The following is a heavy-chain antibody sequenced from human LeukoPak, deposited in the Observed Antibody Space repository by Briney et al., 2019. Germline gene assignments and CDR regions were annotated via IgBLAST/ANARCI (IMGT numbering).Heavy chain of an antibody. CDR1: GFTFSTYS. CDR3: VRLSTLSNTMFDY. CDR2: ISSSSAYI. V-gene: IGHV3-21*01. Sequence: KSGGSLRLSCAASGFTFSTYSMNWVRQAPGKGLEWLSSISSSSAYIYYADSVKGRFTISRDNAKNSLFLQMHSLRVEDTAVYYCVRLSTLSNTMFDYWGQGTLVTVSS. J-gene: IGHJ4*02. D-gene: IGHD3-3*01.